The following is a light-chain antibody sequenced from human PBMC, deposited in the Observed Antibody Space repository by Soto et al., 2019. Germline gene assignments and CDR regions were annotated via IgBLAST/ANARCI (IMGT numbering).Light chain of an antibody. Sequence: QSVLTQPPSVSAAPGQKVTISCSGSSSNIGNNYVAWYQQLPGTAPKLLIYDNNKRPSGIPEPFSGSKSGTSATLDITGLQTGDEAVYYCGTWSVSGGVFGGGTKLTVL. J-gene: IGLJ2*01. CDR1: SSNIGNNY. CDR2: DNN. CDR3: GTWSVSGGV. V-gene: IGLV1-51*01.